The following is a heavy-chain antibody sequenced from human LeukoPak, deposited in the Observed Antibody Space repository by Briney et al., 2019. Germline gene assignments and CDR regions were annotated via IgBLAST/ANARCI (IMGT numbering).Heavy chain of an antibody. CDR2: IPGSGYTT. V-gene: IGHV3-23*01. CDR1: GFTFSSYS. D-gene: IGHD1-26*01. CDR3: AKEGAYGFDY. Sequence: PGGSLRLSCVASGFTFSSYSMNWIRQAPGKGLEWVSAIPGSGYTTYYADSVKGLFTISRDNSKNTLYLQMNSLRAEDTAVYYCAKEGAYGFDYWGQGTLVTVSS. J-gene: IGHJ4*02.